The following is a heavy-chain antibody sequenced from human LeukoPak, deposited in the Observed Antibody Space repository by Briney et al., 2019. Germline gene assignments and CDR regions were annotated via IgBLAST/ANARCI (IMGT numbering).Heavy chain of an antibody. CDR3: ARTITSAASGGDY. D-gene: IGHD2-2*01. J-gene: IGHJ4*02. V-gene: IGHV1-2*02. CDR1: GYTFTDYY. CDR2: INPKSGGT. Sequence: ASVKVSCTASGYTFTDYYIRWVRQAPGLGLEWMGRINPKSGGTNYAQKFQGRVTMTRDTPINTAYMDLSSLESGDTAVYYCARTITSAASGGDYWGQGALVIVSS.